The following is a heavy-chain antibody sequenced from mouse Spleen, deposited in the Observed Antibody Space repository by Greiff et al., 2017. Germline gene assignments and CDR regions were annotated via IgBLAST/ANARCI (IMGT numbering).Heavy chain of an antibody. J-gene: IGHJ3*01. CDR1: GFTFSDFY. CDR3: ARDGDGNYDAY. V-gene: IGHV7-1*01. CDR2: SRNKANDYTT. Sequence: EVKLVESGGGLVQSGRSLRLSCATSGFTFSDFYMEWVRQAPGKGLEWIAASRNKANDYTTEYSASVKGRFIVSRDTSQSILYLQMNALRAEDTAIYYCARDGDGNYDAYWGQGTLVTVSA. D-gene: IGHD2-1*01.